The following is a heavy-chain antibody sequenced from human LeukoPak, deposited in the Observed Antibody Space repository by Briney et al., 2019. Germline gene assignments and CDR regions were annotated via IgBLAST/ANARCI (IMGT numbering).Heavy chain of an antibody. Sequence: SETLSLTCAVYGGSFSGYYWSWIRQSPGKGLEWIGYITDSGSTNYNPSLKSRVTMSADTSKNQFSLKLSSVTAADTAVYYCARQVVGRWLQAERPYYFDYWGQGTLVTVSS. CDR1: GGSFSGYY. V-gene: IGHV4-59*08. CDR3: ARQVVGRWLQAERPYYFDY. J-gene: IGHJ4*02. CDR2: ITDSGST. D-gene: IGHD5-24*01.